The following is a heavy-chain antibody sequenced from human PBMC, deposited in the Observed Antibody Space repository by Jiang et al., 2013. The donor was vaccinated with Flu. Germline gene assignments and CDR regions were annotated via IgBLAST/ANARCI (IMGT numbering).Heavy chain of an antibody. CDR2: INPSGGST. D-gene: IGHD3-3*01. Sequence: CKASGYTFTSYYMHWVRQAPGQGLEWMGIINPSGGSTSYAQKFQGRVTMTRDTSTSTVYMELSSLRSEDTAVYYCARSLWSGYSYYYYGMDVWGQGTTVTVSS. CDR1: GYTFTSYY. J-gene: IGHJ6*02. CDR3: ARSLWSGYSYYYYGMDV. V-gene: IGHV1-46*01.